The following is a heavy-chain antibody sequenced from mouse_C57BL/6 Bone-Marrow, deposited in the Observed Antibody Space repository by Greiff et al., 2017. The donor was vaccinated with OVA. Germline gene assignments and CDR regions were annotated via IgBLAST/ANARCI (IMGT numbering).Heavy chain of an antibody. CDR1: GFSLTSYD. V-gene: IGHV2-4*01. D-gene: IGHD1-1*01. Sequence: QVQLQQSGPGLVQPSQSLSITCTVSGFSLTSYDVHWVRQPPGKGLEWLGVIWSGGSTDYNAAFISRLSISKDNSKSQVFFKMNSLQADDTAIYYCAKNMYYGSSRRWFAYWGQGTLVTVSA. CDR3: AKNMYYGSSRRWFAY. J-gene: IGHJ3*01. CDR2: IWSGGST.